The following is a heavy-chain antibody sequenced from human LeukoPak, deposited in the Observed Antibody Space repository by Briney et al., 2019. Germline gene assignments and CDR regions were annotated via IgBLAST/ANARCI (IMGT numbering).Heavy chain of an antibody. D-gene: IGHD6-6*01. CDR2: IYYSGST. Sequence: SETLSLTCTDSGGSISSHYWSWIRQPPGKGLEWIGNIYYSGSTNYNPSLKSRVTISADTSKNQFSLKLSSVTAAETAVYYCARGVAARRSHWFDPWGQGTLVTVSS. J-gene: IGHJ5*02. V-gene: IGHV4-59*11. CDR1: GGSISSHY. CDR3: ARGVAARRSHWFDP.